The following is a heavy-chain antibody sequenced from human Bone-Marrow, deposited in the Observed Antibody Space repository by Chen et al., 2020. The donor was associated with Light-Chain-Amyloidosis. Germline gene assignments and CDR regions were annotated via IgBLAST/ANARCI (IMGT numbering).Heavy chain of an antibody. J-gene: IGHJ4*02. D-gene: IGHD3-10*01. CDR1: GFTFSSYL. Sequence: EVRLLESGGGLVQPGGSLRLSCTASGFTFSSYLMYWVSQAQGKGLEWVSAISGSGSSRHYTDSVKGRFIISRDNSKNTMYIQMDSLRVDDTGVYYCAPGPLFEHWGQGTVVTVSS. CDR2: ISGSGSSR. V-gene: IGHV3-23*01. CDR3: APGPLFEH.